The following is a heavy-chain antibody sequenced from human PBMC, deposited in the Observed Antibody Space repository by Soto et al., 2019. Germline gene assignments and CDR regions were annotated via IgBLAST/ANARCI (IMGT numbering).Heavy chain of an antibody. CDR2: ISAYNGNT. V-gene: IGHV1-18*01. CDR1: GYTFTSYG. Sequence: ASVKVSCKASGYTFTSYGISWVRQAPGQGLEWMGWISAYNGNTNYAQKLQGRVTMTTDTSTSTAYMELRSLRSDDTAVYYCARAQPYYDILTGYYNVGDYYYGMDVWGQGT. CDR3: ARAQPYYDILTGYYNVGDYYYGMDV. D-gene: IGHD3-9*01. J-gene: IGHJ6*02.